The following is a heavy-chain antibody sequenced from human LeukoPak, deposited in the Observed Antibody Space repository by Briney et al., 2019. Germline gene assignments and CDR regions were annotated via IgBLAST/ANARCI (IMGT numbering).Heavy chain of an antibody. CDR2: IYYSGST. D-gene: IGHD3-9*01. CDR3: ARDHILTGYYLFDY. V-gene: IGHV4-39*07. CDR1: GGSISSSSYY. J-gene: IGHJ4*02. Sequence: SETLSLTCTVSGGSISSSSYYWGWIRQPPGKGLEWIGSIYYSGSTYYNPSLKSRVTISVDTSKNQFSLKLSSVTAADTAVYYCARDHILTGYYLFDYWGQGTLVTVSS.